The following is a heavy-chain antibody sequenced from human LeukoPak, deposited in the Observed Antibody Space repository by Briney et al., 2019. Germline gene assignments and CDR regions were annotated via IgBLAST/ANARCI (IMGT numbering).Heavy chain of an antibody. CDR3: ARDRLAVAGTPFDY. Sequence: GGSLRLSCAASGFTFSSYAVHWVRQAPGKGLEWVAVISYDGSNKYYADSVKGRFTISRDNSKNTLYLQMNSLRAEDTAVYYCARDRLAVAGTPFDYWGQGTLVTVSS. J-gene: IGHJ4*02. V-gene: IGHV3-30*04. D-gene: IGHD6-19*01. CDR2: ISYDGSNK. CDR1: GFTFSSYA.